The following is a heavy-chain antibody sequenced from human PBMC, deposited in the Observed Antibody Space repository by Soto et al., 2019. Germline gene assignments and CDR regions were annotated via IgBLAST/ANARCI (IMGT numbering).Heavy chain of an antibody. V-gene: IGHV1-69*12. D-gene: IGHD3-10*01. Sequence: QVQLVQSGAEVKKPGSSVKVSCKASGGTFSSYAISWVRQAPGQGLEWMGGIIPIFGTANYAQKFQGRVTITADESTSTAYMELSSLRSEHTAVYYCARVLTMVRGVIITDYYYGMDVWGQGTTVTVSS. CDR3: ARVLTMVRGVIITDYYYGMDV. CDR2: IIPIFGTA. CDR1: GGTFSSYA. J-gene: IGHJ6*02.